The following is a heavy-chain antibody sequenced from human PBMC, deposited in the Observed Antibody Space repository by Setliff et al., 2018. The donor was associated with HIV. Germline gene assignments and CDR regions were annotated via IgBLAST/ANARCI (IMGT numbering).Heavy chain of an antibody. J-gene: IGHJ1*01. CDR1: EYKFNNYY. CDR3: ARIGWYDNYFDS. D-gene: IGHD3-3*01. CDR2: MNPSDGEA. Sequence: ASVKVSCKAYEYKFNNYYYHWVRQAPGQGLEWMAIMNPSDGEANYAQKFQGRLTVNRDRSATTVHMELSSLTSDDTAVYFCARIGWYDNYFDSWGQGSLVTVSS. V-gene: IGHV1-46*02.